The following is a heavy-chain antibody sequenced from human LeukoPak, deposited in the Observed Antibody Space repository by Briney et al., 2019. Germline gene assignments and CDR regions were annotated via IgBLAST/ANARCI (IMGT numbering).Heavy chain of an antibody. J-gene: IGHJ4*02. Sequence: SEILSLTWAVYGGSFSGYYWSWIRQPPGKWLEWIGEINHSGSTNYNPSLKSRVTISVDTSKNQFSLKLSSVTAADTAVYYCARDRSSSWHFDYWGQGTLVTVSS. CDR3: ARDRSSSWHFDY. D-gene: IGHD6-13*01. V-gene: IGHV4-34*01. CDR2: INHSGST. CDR1: GGSFSGYY.